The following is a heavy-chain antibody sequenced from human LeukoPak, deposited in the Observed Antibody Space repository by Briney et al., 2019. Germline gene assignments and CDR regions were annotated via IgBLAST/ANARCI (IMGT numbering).Heavy chain of an antibody. Sequence: GGSLRLSCAASGFTFSSYAMSWVRQAPGKGLEWVSSISSSPAYIYYADSVKGRFTISRDNAKNSLYLQMNSLRAEDTAVYYCARGRGDCSGGCPFTTYMDVWGKGTTVTVSS. CDR2: ISSSPAYI. J-gene: IGHJ6*03. CDR1: GFTFSSYA. D-gene: IGHD2-15*01. CDR3: ARGRGDCSGGCPFTTYMDV. V-gene: IGHV3-21*01.